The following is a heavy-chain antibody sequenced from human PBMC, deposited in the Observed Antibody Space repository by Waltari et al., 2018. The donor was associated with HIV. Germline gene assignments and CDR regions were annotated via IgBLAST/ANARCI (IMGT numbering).Heavy chain of an antibody. CDR2: IYYSGRT. CDR3: ARGRYSNYLSLNRGVHDY. Sequence: QVQLQESGPGLVKPSQTLSLTCTVSGGSISSGGYYWSWIRQHPGKGLEWIGYIYYSGRTYYNPSLKSRVTISVDTSKNQFFLKLSSVTAADTAVYYCARGRYSNYLSLNRGVHDYWGQGTLVTVSS. J-gene: IGHJ4*02. CDR1: GGSISSGGYY. V-gene: IGHV4-31*03. D-gene: IGHD4-4*01.